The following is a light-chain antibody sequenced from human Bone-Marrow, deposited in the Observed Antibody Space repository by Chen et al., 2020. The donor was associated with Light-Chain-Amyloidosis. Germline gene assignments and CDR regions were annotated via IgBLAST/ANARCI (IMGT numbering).Light chain of an antibody. V-gene: IGLV3-21*02. J-gene: IGLJ3*02. Sequence: SYVLTQPSSVSVAPGQTATIACGGNNIGSTSVHWYQQTPGQAPLLVVYDDSDRPSGIPERLSGSNSGATAALTISGVEAGDEADSYCQVWDRSSDRPVFGGGTKLTVL. CDR1: NIGSTS. CDR2: DDS. CDR3: QVWDRSSDRPV.